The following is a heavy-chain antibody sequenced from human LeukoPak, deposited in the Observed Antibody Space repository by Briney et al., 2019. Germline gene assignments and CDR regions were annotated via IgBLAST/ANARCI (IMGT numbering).Heavy chain of an antibody. D-gene: IGHD3-10*01. Sequence: SVKVSCKASGGTFSSYAISWVRQAPGQGLEWMGRIIPILGIANYAQKFQGRVTITADKSTSTAYMELSSLRSDDTAVYYCARYYYGSGSSFDYWGQGTLVTVSS. V-gene: IGHV1-69*04. CDR3: ARYYYGSGSSFDY. J-gene: IGHJ4*02. CDR2: IIPILGIA. CDR1: GGTFSSYA.